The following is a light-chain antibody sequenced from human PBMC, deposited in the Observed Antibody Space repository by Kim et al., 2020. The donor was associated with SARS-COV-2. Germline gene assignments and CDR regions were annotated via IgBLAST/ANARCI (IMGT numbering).Light chain of an antibody. J-gene: IGKJ2*01. Sequence: STSGGDRDPITCQERQDIHKYLNWYQQKPGKAPKPLIHDASNLKTGVPTRFSGRGSGTVFTFTISSPQPEDIATYYCKQYDNLPYTFGQGTKLDIK. CDR3: KQYDNLPYT. V-gene: IGKV1-33*01. CDR2: DAS. CDR1: QDIHKY.